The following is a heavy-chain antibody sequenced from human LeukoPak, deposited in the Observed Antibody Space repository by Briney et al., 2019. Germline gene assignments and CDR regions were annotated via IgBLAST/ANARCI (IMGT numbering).Heavy chain of an antibody. CDR1: GFTFSSYA. CDR3: AKDKGYSGYDSPLDY. Sequence: GGSLRLSCAASGFTFSSYAMSWVRRAPGEGLGWVSAISGSGGSTYYADSVKGRFTISRDNSKNTLYLQMNSLRAEDTAVYYCAKDKGYSGYDSPLDYWGQGTLVTVSS. J-gene: IGHJ4*02. D-gene: IGHD5-12*01. CDR2: ISGSGGST. V-gene: IGHV3-23*01.